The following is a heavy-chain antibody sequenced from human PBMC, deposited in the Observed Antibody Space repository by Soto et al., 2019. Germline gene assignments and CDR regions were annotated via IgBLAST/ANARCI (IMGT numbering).Heavy chain of an antibody. J-gene: IGHJ4*01. V-gene: IGHV1-8*01. CDR3: ARVMGSVDF. CDR1: GYTFSNYD. CDR2: MNPKSGYT. Sequence: QVQLVQSGAEVKKPGTSVRISCKTSGYTFSNYDINCVRQAAGQGLEWMGWMNPKSGYTCSARNFQGRVTMTRDTSMTTAYMGLSSLRSEDTAMYYCARVMGSVDFWGQGTLVTVSS. D-gene: IGHD1-26*01.